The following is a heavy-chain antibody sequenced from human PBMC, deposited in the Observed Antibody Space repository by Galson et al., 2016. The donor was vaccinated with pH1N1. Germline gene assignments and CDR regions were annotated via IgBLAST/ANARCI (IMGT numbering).Heavy chain of an antibody. D-gene: IGHD4-17*01. CDR3: AKDRAANYGDYWDY. Sequence: SLRLSCAASGFNFSTYGMHWVRQAPGKGLEWVAFMRFDENNNYYADSVKGRFTISRDSSKNMLYLQMNSLRAEDTAVYYCAKDRAANYGDYWDYWGQGTLVTVSS. J-gene: IGHJ4*02. CDR2: MRFDENNN. CDR1: GFNFSTYG. V-gene: IGHV3-30*02.